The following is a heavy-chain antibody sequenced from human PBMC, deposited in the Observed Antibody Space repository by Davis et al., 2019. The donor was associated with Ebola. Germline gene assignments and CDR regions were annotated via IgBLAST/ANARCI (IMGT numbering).Heavy chain of an antibody. CDR1: GGTFSSYA. D-gene: IGHD2-15*01. CDR2: IIPILGIA. V-gene: IGHV1-69*04. Sequence: SVKVSCKASGGTFSSYAISWVRQAPGQGLEWMGRIIPILGIANYAQKFQGRVTITADKSTSTAYMELSSLRSEDTAVYYCAREGRYCSGGSCYSYYFDYWGQGTLVTVSS. J-gene: IGHJ4*02. CDR3: AREGRYCSGGSCYSYYFDY.